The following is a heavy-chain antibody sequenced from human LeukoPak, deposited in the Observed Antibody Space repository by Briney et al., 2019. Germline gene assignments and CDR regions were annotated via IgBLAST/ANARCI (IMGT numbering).Heavy chain of an antibody. CDR1: GFTFSSYA. CDR2: ISGSGGST. V-gene: IGHV3-23*01. Sequence: PGGSLRLSCAASGFTFSSYAMSWVRQAPGKGLEWVSAISGSGGSTYYADSVKGRFTISRDNAKNSLYLQMNSLRGEDTALYYCVKATNWNYGSHFHYWGQGTLVTVSS. CDR3: VKATNWNYGSHFHY. J-gene: IGHJ4*02. D-gene: IGHD1-7*01.